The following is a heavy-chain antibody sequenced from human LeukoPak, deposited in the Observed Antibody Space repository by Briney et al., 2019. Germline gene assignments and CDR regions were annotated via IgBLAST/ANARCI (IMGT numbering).Heavy chain of an antibody. CDR2: INSDESST. D-gene: IGHD1-26*01. Sequence: GGSLRLSCAASGFTFSSYWMHWVRQAPGKGLVWVSRINSDESSTTYADSVKGRFTISRDNAKNTLYLQMNSLRAEDTAVYYCARVKGELNSDYWGQGTLVTVSS. CDR3: ARVKGELNSDY. CDR1: GFTFSSYW. J-gene: IGHJ4*02. V-gene: IGHV3-74*01.